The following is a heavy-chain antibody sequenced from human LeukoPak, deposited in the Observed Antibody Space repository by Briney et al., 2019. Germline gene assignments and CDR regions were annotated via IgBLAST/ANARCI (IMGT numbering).Heavy chain of an antibody. V-gene: IGHV3-21*01. Sequence: GGSLRLSCAASGFTFSSYSVNWVRQAPGKGLEWVSSISSSSSYIYYADSVKGRFTISRDNAKNSLYLQMNSLRAEDTAVYYCARDPTTVTFYYYYMDVWGKGTTVTVSS. CDR1: GFTFSSYS. CDR3: ARDPTTVTFYYYYMDV. J-gene: IGHJ6*03. D-gene: IGHD4-17*01. CDR2: ISSSSSYI.